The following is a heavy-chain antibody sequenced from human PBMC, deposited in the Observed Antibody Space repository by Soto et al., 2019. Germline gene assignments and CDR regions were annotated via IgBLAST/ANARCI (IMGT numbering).Heavy chain of an antibody. J-gene: IGHJ4*02. CDR1: GFTFSSYA. Sequence: GGSLRLSCAASGFTFSSYAMHWVRQAPGKGLEWVAVISYDGTNKHYADSVKGRFTISRDNSKNTLYLQMNSLRGEDTAVYYCARDLNRSGWFKAGYYFDYWGQGTLVTVSS. V-gene: IGHV3-30*04. CDR2: ISYDGTNK. D-gene: IGHD6-19*01. CDR3: ARDLNRSGWFKAGYYFDY.